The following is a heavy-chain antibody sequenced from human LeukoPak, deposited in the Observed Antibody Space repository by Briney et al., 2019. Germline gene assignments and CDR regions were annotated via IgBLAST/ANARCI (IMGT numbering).Heavy chain of an antibody. CDR2: INPDGSST. Sequence: GGSLRLSCAASGFTFSSYWMHWVRQAPGQGLVWVSRINPDGSSTSYADSVKGRFTISRDNAKNTVYLQMNSLRAEDTAVYYCARATAVAFDSWGQGTLVTVSS. D-gene: IGHD6-19*01. CDR1: GFTFSSYW. CDR3: ARATAVAFDS. J-gene: IGHJ4*02. V-gene: IGHV3-74*01.